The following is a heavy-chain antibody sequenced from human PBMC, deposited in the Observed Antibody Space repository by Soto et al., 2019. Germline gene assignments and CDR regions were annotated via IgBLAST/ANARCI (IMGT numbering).Heavy chain of an antibody. J-gene: IGHJ3*02. CDR1: GGTFSNHA. CDR2: IIPIFTTT. D-gene: IGHD6-13*01. Sequence: GASVKVSCKASGGTFSNHAINWVRQAPGQGFEWMGRIIPIFTTTNYAQKFQGRVTITADESTITAYMELSSLKYDDTAIYYCAREVAADGTFREDVFDIWGQGTMVTVSS. V-gene: IGHV1-69*13. CDR3: AREVAADGTFREDVFDI.